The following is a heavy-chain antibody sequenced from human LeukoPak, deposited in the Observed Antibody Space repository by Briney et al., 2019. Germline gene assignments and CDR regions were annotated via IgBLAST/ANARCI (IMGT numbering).Heavy chain of an antibody. CDR3: AKDRGSGSYGYYFDY. CDR1: GFTFSSYS. Sequence: GGSLRLSCAASGFTFSSYSMNWVRQAPGKGLEWVSSISSSSSYIYYADSVKGRFTISRDNAKNSLYLQMNSLRAEDTAVYYCAKDRGSGSYGYYFDYWGQGTLVTVSS. D-gene: IGHD3-10*01. V-gene: IGHV3-21*01. J-gene: IGHJ4*02. CDR2: ISSSSSYI.